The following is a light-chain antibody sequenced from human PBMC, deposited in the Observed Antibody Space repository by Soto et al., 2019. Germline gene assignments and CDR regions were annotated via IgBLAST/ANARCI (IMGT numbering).Light chain of an antibody. J-gene: IGKJ1*01. CDR2: AAS. Sequence: DIQMTQSPSSLSASVGDRVTITCRASQSISSYLNWYQQKPGKAPKLLIYAASSLQSGVPSRFSASGSGTDFTLTISSLQPEDFATYYCQQSYSTPVTFGQGTKVEIK. V-gene: IGKV1-39*01. CDR1: QSISSY. CDR3: QQSYSTPVT.